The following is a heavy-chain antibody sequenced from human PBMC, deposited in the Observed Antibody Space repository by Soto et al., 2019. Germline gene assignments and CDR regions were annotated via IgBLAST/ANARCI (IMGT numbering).Heavy chain of an antibody. D-gene: IGHD3-9*01. Sequence: ASETLSLTCSVSGGSISRNNNYWGWIRQPPGKGLEWIGSLYYSDYTDSNPSLRCRVTISVDTSKNQFSLKLTSVTAADTAVYYCARYLYYDISPGYLRPYHYYGMDVWGQGTTVTVS. CDR2: LYYSDYT. CDR1: GGSISRNNNY. V-gene: IGHV4-39*01. J-gene: IGHJ6*02. CDR3: ARYLYYDISPGYLRPYHYYGMDV.